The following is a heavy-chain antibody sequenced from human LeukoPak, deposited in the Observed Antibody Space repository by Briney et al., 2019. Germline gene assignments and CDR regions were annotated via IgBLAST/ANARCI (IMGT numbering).Heavy chain of an antibody. CDR1: GFTFSSYS. CDR3: ARDSSSSAGFDY. CDR2: ISSSSSYI. Sequence: GSLILSCAASGFTFSSYSMKWVRQAPGKGLEGVSSISSSSSYIYYADSVKGRFTISRDNAKNSLYLQMNSRRAEDTAVYYCARDSSSSAGFDYWGQGTLVTVSS. J-gene: IGHJ4*02. D-gene: IGHD6-6*01. V-gene: IGHV3-21*01.